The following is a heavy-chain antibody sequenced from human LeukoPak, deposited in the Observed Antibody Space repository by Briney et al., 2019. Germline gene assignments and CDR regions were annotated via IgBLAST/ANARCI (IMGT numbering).Heavy chain of an antibody. CDR3: ASEGYGGNSDAFDS. CDR1: GFTFSSYW. D-gene: IGHD4-23*01. J-gene: IGHJ3*02. CDR2: ISSSSSYI. Sequence: GGSLRLSCAASGFTFSSYWMSWVRQAPGKGLEWVSSISSSSSYIYYTDSVKGRFTISRDDAKNSLYLQMNSLRAEDTAVYYCASEGYGGNSDAFDSWGQGTMVTVSS. V-gene: IGHV3-21*01.